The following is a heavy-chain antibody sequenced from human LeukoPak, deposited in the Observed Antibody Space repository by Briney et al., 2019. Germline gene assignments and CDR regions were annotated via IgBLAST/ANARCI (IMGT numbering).Heavy chain of an antibody. D-gene: IGHD3-10*02. CDR1: GFTFSSYW. J-gene: IGHJ6*04. V-gene: IGHV3-7*01. Sequence: GGTLRLSCAASGFTFSSYWMSWVRQAPGKGLEWVATIKQDGSEKYYVDSVKGRFTISRDNAKNSLYLQMNSLRAEDTAVYYCAELGITMIGGVWGKGTTVTISS. CDR3: AELGITMIGGV. CDR2: IKQDGSEK.